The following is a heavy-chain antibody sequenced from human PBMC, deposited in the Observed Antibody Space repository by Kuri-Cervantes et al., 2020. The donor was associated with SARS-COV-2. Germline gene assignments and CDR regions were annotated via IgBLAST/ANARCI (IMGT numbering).Heavy chain of an antibody. CDR3: ARVEWYNWNLFDAFDI. CDR2: INSDGSST. Sequence: GESLKISCAASGFTFSSYWMHWVRQAPGKGLVWVSRINSDGSSTSYADSVKGRFTIPRDNAKNTLYLQMNSLRAEDTAVYYCARVEWYNWNLFDAFDIWGQGTMVTRLL. J-gene: IGHJ3*02. V-gene: IGHV3-74*01. D-gene: IGHD1-20*01. CDR1: GFTFSSYW.